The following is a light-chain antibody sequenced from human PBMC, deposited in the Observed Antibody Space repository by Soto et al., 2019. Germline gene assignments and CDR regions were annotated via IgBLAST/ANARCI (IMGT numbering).Light chain of an antibody. V-gene: IGKV3-15*01. CDR2: GAS. CDR3: QQYNNWPKT. J-gene: IGKJ2*01. Sequence: EIVMTQSPATLSVSPGERATLSCRASQSVSSNVAWYQQKPGQAPRLLIYGASTRAPGIPARFSGSGSGTEFTLTISSLQSEAFAVYYCQQYNNWPKTFGQGTKREIK. CDR1: QSVSSN.